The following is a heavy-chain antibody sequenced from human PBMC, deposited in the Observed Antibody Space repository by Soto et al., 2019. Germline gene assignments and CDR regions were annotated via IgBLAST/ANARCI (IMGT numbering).Heavy chain of an antibody. CDR3: ASFKDSSSGGCNHYGMDI. Sequence: GESLKISCKGSGYSFTSYWISWVRQMPGKGLEWMGRIDPSDSYTNYSPSFQGHVTISADKSISTAYLQWGSLKASDTAMYYCASFKDSSSGGCNHYGMDIWGQGDTVTVSS. CDR1: GYSFTSYW. CDR2: IDPSDSYT. V-gene: IGHV5-10-1*01. J-gene: IGHJ6*01. D-gene: IGHD6-6*01.